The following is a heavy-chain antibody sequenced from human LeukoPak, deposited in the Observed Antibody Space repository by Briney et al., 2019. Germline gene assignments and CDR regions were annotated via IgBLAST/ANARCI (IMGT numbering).Heavy chain of an antibody. Sequence: SQTLSLTYAVSGGSISSGGYSWSWIRQPPGKGLEWIGYIYHSGSTYYNPSLKSRVTISVDRSKNQFSLKLSSVIAADTAVYYCARGYGEDAFDIWGQGTMVTVSS. CDR1: GGSISSGGYS. CDR3: ARGYGEDAFDI. CDR2: IYHSGST. V-gene: IGHV4-30-2*01. D-gene: IGHD4-17*01. J-gene: IGHJ3*02.